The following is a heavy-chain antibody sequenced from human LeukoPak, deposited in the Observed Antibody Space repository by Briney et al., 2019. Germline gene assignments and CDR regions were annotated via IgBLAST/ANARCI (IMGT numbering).Heavy chain of an antibody. V-gene: IGHV3-48*01. CDR1: GFTFGDHI. J-gene: IGHJ4*02. Sequence: KAGGSLRLSCAASGFTFGDHIMNWVRQLPGKRLEWVAYVSGSGSTVYYADSVKGRFTVSRDNGKGSLYLQMNSLRVEDTALYYCVRQFASWGQGTLVTVSS. CDR2: VSGSGSTV. CDR3: VRQFAS.